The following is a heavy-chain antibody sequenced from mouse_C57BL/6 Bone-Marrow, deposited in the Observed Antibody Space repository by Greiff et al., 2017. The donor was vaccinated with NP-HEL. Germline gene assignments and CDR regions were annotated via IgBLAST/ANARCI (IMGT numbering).Heavy chain of an antibody. V-gene: IGHV5-16*01. D-gene: IGHD1-1*01. CDR3: AREESSRRAMDY. CDR1: GFTFSDYY. J-gene: IGHJ4*01. Sequence: EVQRVESEGGLVQPGSSMKLSCTASGFTFSDYYMAWVRQVPEKGLEWVANINYDGSSTYYLDSLKSRFIISRDNAKNILYLQMSSLKSEDTATYYCAREESSRRAMDYWGQGTSVTVSS. CDR2: INYDGSST.